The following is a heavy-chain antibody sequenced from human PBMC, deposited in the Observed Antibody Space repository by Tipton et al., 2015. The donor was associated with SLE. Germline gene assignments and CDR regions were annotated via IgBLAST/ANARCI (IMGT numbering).Heavy chain of an antibody. CDR3: ARGDPEGYFDF. V-gene: IGHV4-34*09. J-gene: IGHJ4*02. CDR2: IYHSGSS. Sequence: LSLTCAVYGGSFSGYYWSWIRQPPGKGLEWIGYIYHSGSSSYNASLKSRVTISQDTSKNQFSLKLISVTAADTAVYYCARGDPEGYFDFWGQGTLVTVSS. CDR1: GGSFSGYY.